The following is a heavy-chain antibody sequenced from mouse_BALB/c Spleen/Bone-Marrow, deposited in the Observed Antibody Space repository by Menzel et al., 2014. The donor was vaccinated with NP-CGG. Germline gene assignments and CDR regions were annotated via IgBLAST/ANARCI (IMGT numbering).Heavy chain of an antibody. CDR1: GYTFTSYD. V-gene: IGHV1S56*01. CDR2: VYPRDGST. J-gene: IGHJ3*01. D-gene: IGHD3-2*01. CDR3: ARSGDSSGYGFAY. Sequence: VQLQESGPELVKPGALVKISCKASGYTFTSYDINWVKQRPGQGLEWIGWVYPRDGSTKYNEKFKGKATLTADKSSSTAYMQLSSLTSENSAVYFCARSGDSSGYGFAYWGQGTLVTVSA.